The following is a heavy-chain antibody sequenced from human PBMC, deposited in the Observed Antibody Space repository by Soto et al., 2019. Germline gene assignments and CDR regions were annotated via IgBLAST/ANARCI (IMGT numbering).Heavy chain of an antibody. CDR3: ARDRRNTAMVPHDP. CDR2: ISYDGSNK. Sequence: PGGSLRLSCAASGFTFSSYAMHWVRQAPGKGLEWVAVISYDGSNKYYADSVKGRFTISRDNSKNTLYLQMNSLRAEDTAVYYCARDRRNTAMVPHDPWGQGTLVTVSS. J-gene: IGHJ5*02. D-gene: IGHD5-18*01. CDR1: GFTFSSYA. V-gene: IGHV3-30-3*01.